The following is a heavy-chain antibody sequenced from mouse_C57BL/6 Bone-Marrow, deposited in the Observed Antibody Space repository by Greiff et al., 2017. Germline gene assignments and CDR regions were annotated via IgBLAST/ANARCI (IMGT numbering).Heavy chain of an antibody. CDR1: GYTFTSYW. Sequence: AQLQQPGAELVRPGSSVKLSCKASGYTFTSYWMHWVKQRPIQGLEWIGNIDPSDSETHYNQKFKDKATLTVDKSSSTAYMQLSSLTSEDSAVYYCASLYDGYYAPFDYWGQGTTLTVSS. CDR3: ASLYDGYYAPFDY. D-gene: IGHD2-3*01. V-gene: IGHV1-52*01. J-gene: IGHJ2*01. CDR2: IDPSDSET.